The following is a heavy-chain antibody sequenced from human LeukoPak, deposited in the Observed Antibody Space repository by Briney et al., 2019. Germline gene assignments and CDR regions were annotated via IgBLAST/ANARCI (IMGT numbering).Heavy chain of an antibody. CDR1: GFTFSSYG. J-gene: IGHJ4*02. Sequence: GGTLRLSCAASGFTFSSYGMSWVRQAPGKGLEWVSAISGSGGSTYYADSVEGRFTISRDNSKNTLYLQMNSLRAEDTAVYYCAKGRYYDSSGSDYWGQGTLVTVSS. D-gene: IGHD3-22*01. CDR2: ISGSGGST. CDR3: AKGRYYDSSGSDY. V-gene: IGHV3-23*01.